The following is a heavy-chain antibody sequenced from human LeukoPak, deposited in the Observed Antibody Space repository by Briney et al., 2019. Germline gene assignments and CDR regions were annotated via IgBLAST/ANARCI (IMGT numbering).Heavy chain of an antibody. CDR3: AARYYYGSGSYYRY. CDR1: GFTFSNAW. Sequence: GGSLRLSCAASGFTFSNAWMSWVRQAPGKGLEWVSYISSSGSTIYYADSVKGRFTISRDNAKNSLYLQMNSLRAEDTAVYYCAARYYYGSGSYYRYWGQGTLVTVSS. D-gene: IGHD3-10*01. J-gene: IGHJ4*02. CDR2: ISSSGSTI. V-gene: IGHV3-11*01.